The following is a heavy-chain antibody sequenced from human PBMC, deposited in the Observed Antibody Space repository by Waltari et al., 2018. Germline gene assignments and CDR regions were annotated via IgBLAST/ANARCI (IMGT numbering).Heavy chain of an antibody. V-gene: IGHV3-7*01. CDR3: ARFYDYIWGSYRYYFDY. D-gene: IGHD3-16*02. CDR2: IKQDGSEK. J-gene: IGHJ4*02. CDR1: GFTFSSYW. Sequence: EVQLVESEGGLVQPGGSLRLSCAASGFTFSSYWMSWVRQAPGKGLEWVANIKQDGSEKYYVDSVKGRFTISRDNAKNSLYLQMNSLRAEDTAVYYCARFYDYIWGSYRYYFDYWGQGTLVTVSS.